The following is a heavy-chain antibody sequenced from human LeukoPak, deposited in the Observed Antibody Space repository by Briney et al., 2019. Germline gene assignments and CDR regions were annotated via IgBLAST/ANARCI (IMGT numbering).Heavy chain of an antibody. CDR2: INPSGGST. CDR1: GYTFTGYY. D-gene: IGHD3-22*01. Sequence: ASVTVSCKASGYTFTGYYMHWVRQAPGQGLEWMGIINPSGGSTSYAQKFQGRVTMTRDMSTSTVYMELSSLRSEDTAVYYCARDHEVAIDDSSGYAPPISRRRAFDIWGQGTMVTASS. J-gene: IGHJ3*02. V-gene: IGHV1-46*01. CDR3: ARDHEVAIDDSSGYAPPISRRRAFDI.